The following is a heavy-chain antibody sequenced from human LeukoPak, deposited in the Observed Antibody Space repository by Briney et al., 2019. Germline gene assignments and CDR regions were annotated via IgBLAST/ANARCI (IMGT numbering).Heavy chain of an antibody. J-gene: IGHJ4*02. CDR2: INSDGINT. V-gene: IGHV3-74*01. D-gene: IGHD5-12*01. CDR1: GFTFSNYW. Sequence: GGSLRLSCAASGFTFSNYWMHWVRQAPGKGLVWVSRINSDGINTIYADSVKGRFTISRDNAKNTLNLQMNSLRAEDTAVYYCARGPSGYHNTGGQGTLVTVSS. CDR3: ARGPSGYHNT.